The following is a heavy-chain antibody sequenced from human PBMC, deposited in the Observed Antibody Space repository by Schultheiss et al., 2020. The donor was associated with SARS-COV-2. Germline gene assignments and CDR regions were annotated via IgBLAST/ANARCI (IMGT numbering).Heavy chain of an antibody. V-gene: IGHV1-8*01. D-gene: IGHD3-22*01. Sequence: ASVKVSCKASGYTFTSYDINWVRQATGQGLEWMGWMNPNSGNTGYAQKFQGRVTMTRNTSISTAYMELSSLRSEDTAVYYCARDLYYDSSLSYYFDYWGQGTLVTVSS. J-gene: IGHJ4*02. CDR1: GYTFTSYD. CDR3: ARDLYYDSSLSYYFDY. CDR2: MNPNSGNT.